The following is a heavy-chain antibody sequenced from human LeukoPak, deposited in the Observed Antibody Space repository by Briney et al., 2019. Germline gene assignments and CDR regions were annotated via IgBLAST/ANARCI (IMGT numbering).Heavy chain of an antibody. CDR3: AKGGGYDYFDY. CDR2: FSGSGGNT. J-gene: IGHJ4*02. Sequence: PGGSLRLSCAASGFMFSRYWMSWARQAPGKGLEWVSTFSGSGGNTYYADSVKGRFTISRDNSKNTLYLQMNSLRAEDTAVYYCAKGGGYDYFDYWGQGTLVTVSS. V-gene: IGHV3-23*01. D-gene: IGHD5-12*01. CDR1: GFMFSRYW.